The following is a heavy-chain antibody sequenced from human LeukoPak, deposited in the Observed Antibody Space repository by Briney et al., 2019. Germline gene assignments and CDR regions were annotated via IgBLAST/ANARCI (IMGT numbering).Heavy chain of an antibody. CDR2: IYNSEST. J-gene: IGHJ5*02. V-gene: IGHV4-59*01. CDR1: GGSMNGYH. D-gene: IGHD5-18*01. Sequence: KSSETLSLTCSVCGGSMNGYHWGWIRQPPGKPLEWIGYIYNSESTNYNPSLKSRVTITEDTSKNQFSLKLSSVTAADTAVYYCARDKYSYGSNWFDPWGQGTLVTVSS. CDR3: ARDKYSYGSNWFDP.